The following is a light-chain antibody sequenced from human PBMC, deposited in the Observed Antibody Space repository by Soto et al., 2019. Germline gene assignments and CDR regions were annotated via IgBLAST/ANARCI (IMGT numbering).Light chain of an antibody. J-gene: IGLJ1*01. CDR3: CSSGGSPTYV. CDR2: EVN. CDR1: SSNVGSYKL. Sequence: QSALTQPASVSGSPGQSITISCTGSSSNVGSYKLVSWYQQHPGKAPKLMIFEVNKRPSGVSNRFSGSKSGNTASLTISGLKLEDDADYYCCSSGGSPTYVFGTGTKVTVL. V-gene: IGLV2-23*02.